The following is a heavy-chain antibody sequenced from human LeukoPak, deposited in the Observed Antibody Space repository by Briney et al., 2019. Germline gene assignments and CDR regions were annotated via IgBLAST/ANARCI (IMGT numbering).Heavy chain of an antibody. V-gene: IGHV3-73*01. CDR1: GFTFSGSA. CDR3: TRPAYYYDSSGYYDNYYYYYMDV. CDR2: IRRESNSYAT. Sequence: PGGSLRLSCAASGFTFSGSAMHWVRQASGKGLEWVGHIRRESNSYATVYSASVKGRFTISRDDSKNTAYLQMNSLKTEDTAVYYCTRPAYYYDSSGYYDNYYYYYMDVWGKGTTVTVSS. D-gene: IGHD3-22*01. J-gene: IGHJ6*03.